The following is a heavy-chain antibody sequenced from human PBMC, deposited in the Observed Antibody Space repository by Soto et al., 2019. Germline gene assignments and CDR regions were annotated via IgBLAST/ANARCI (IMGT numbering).Heavy chain of an antibody. CDR3: ARHSLALRKNNWFDP. CDR2: IFYLGSS. D-gene: IGHD3-3*02. CDR1: GDSIISSDFY. V-gene: IGHV4-39*01. J-gene: IGHJ5*02. Sequence: ETLSLTCTVSGDSIISSDFYWGWVRQPPGKGLEWIGSIFYLGSSYYNPSLKSRVTMSVDTSKNQFSLRLRSVTAADTALYFCARHSLALRKNNWFDPWGQGIMVTVSS.